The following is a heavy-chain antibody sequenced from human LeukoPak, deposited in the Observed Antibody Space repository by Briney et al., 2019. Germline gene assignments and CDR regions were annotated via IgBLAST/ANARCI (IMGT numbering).Heavy chain of an antibody. J-gene: IGHJ4*02. D-gene: IGHD6-19*01. CDR1: GFTFSSCG. CDR3: AKEVQWLFGFDY. CDR2: ISYDGSNK. Sequence: GGSLRLSCAASGFTFSSCGMHWVRQAPGKGLEWVAVISYDGSNKYYADSVKGRFTISRDNSKNTLYLQMNSLRAEDTAVYYCAKEVQWLFGFDYWGQGTLVTVSS. V-gene: IGHV3-30*18.